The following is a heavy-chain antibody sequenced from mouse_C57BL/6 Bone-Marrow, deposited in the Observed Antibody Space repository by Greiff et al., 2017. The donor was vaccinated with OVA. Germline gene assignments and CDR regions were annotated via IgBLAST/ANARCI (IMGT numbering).Heavy chain of an antibody. Sequence: QVQLKQSGAELVRPGTSVKVSCKASGYAFTHYLIEWVKQRPGQGLEWIGVLNPGSGGTNYNEKFKGKATLTADKSSSTAYMQLSSLTSEDSAVYFCAGPNCVYAMDYWGQGTSVTVSS. CDR1: GYAFTHYL. D-gene: IGHD4-1*01. CDR2: LNPGSGGT. J-gene: IGHJ4*01. CDR3: AGPNCVYAMDY. V-gene: IGHV1-54*01.